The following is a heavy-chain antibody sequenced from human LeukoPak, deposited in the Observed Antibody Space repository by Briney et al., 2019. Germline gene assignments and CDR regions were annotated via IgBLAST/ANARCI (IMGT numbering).Heavy chain of an antibody. CDR1: GFTFSSYG. D-gene: IGHD3-3*01. V-gene: IGHV3-30*02. CDR2: IWYNGNNK. CDR3: AKDRFEFLEWFSYYMDV. J-gene: IGHJ6*03. Sequence: GGSLRLSCEASGFTFSSYGMHWVRQAPGKGLEWVAFIWYNGNNKYYADSVKGRFTISRDNSKNTVYLQMNTLRAEDTAVYYCAKDRFEFLEWFSYYMDVWGKGTTVTVSS.